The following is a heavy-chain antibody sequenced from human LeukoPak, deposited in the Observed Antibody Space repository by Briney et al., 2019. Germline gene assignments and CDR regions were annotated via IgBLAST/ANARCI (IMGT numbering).Heavy chain of an antibody. J-gene: IGHJ4*02. CDR1: RFSLSDYT. V-gene: IGHV3-23*01. CDR2: IRHSGVDS. CDR3: ARDRRATPMYFFDF. D-gene: IGHD2-15*01. Sequence: GGSLRLSCAASRFSLSDYTMSWVRQLPGKGREWVSGIRHSGVDSSYADSVKGRFTISRDNSKNMLYLQMNSLRDDDTGVYYCARDRRATPMYFFDFWGQGTPVTVSS.